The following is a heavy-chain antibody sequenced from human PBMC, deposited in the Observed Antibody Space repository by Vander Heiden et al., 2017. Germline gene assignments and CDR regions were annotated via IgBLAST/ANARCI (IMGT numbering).Heavy chain of an antibody. J-gene: IGHJ4*02. CDR3: AKTFYDFWSGYSYYFDN. V-gene: IGHV3-23*01. CDR1: GFTFSSYA. CDR2: ISGSGGTI. Sequence: EAQLLESGGALVQPGGSLRLSCAGSGFTFSSYAMSWVPQAPGKGLEWVSAISGSGGTIYHADAVKGRFTISRDNSKNTLYLQLNSLRAEDTAVYYCAKTFYDFWSGYSYYFDNWGQGTLVTVSS. D-gene: IGHD3-3*01.